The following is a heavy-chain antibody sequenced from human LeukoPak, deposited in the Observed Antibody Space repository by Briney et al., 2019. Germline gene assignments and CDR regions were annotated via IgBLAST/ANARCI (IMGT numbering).Heavy chain of an antibody. CDR2: ISSGSEK. CDR1: GFTFSIFP. CDR3: ARDLELSAVYYYDS. D-gene: IGHD3-3*01. J-gene: IGHJ4*02. V-gene: IGHV3-30*04. Sequence: GRSLRLSCEASGFTFSIFPMHWVRQAPGKGLEWVALISSGSEKYYADSVKGRFTISRDNSKNMLYLQMNSLRADDTAVYYCARDLELSAVYYYDSWGQGTLVIVSS.